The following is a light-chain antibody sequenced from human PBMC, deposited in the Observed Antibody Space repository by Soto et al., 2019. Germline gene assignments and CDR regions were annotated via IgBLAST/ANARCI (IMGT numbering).Light chain of an antibody. CDR2: SNN. Sequence: QSVLTQPPSASGTPGQRVTISCSGSSSNIGSNTVNWYQQLPGTAPKLLIYSNNQRPSGVPDRFSGSKSGTSASLAINGLQSEDEADYYCAAWDDSLINYVFGTGTKVTVL. J-gene: IGLJ1*01. V-gene: IGLV1-44*01. CDR3: AAWDDSLINYV. CDR1: SSNIGSNT.